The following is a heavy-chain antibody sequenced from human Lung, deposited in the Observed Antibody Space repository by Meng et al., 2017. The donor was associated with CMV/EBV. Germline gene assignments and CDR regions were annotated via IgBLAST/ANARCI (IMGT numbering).Heavy chain of an antibody. D-gene: IGHD2-2*01. CDR2: ITSDGNDK. CDR3: AGPYSTTYSFYFDY. J-gene: IGHJ4*02. Sequence: GGSLRLXXVVSGLTFSSYDIHWVRQAPGKGLEWVALITSDGNDKYYADSVKGRFTISRDNSKNTLYLQMHSLGGDDTAVYYCAGPYSTTYSFYFDYWGQGXLVTVSS. V-gene: IGHV3-30*02. CDR1: GLTFSSYD.